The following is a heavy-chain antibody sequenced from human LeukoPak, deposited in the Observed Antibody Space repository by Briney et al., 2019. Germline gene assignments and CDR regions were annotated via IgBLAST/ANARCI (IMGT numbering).Heavy chain of an antibody. CDR1: GGTFSSYA. CDR3: TRELNPYDYIWGGYRYLGYY. D-gene: IGHD3-16*02. J-gene: IGHJ4*02. CDR2: IIPIFATG. V-gene: IGHV1-69*13. Sequence: GASVKVSCKASGGTFSSYAISWVRQAPGQGLEWMGGIIPIFATGNYAQKFQGRVTITADESTSTAYMELSSLRSEDTAVYYCTRELNPYDYIWGGYRYLGYYWGQGTLVTVSS.